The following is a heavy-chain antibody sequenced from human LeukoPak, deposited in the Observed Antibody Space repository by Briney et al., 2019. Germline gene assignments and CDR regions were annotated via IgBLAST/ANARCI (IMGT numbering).Heavy chain of an antibody. Sequence: ASVKLSCKAYGYTFTNNDINWIRQATGQGLEWMGWINPNSGNRGHTQKFQGRVTLTMNTSTSTAYMDLTSLTSEDTAVYYCARGPPGEDHYYLDVWAKGTTVTVSS. J-gene: IGHJ6*03. CDR1: GYTFTNND. D-gene: IGHD7-27*01. CDR2: INPNSGNR. CDR3: ARGPPGEDHYYLDV. V-gene: IGHV1-8*02.